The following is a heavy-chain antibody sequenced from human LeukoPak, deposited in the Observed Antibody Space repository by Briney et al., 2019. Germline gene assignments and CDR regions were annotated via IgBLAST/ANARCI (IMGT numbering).Heavy chain of an antibody. CDR2: IIPILGIA. V-gene: IGHV1-69*02. CDR3: ARGSYYDSSGYYLQMAYFDY. D-gene: IGHD3-22*01. CDR1: GGTFSSYT. Sequence: SVKVSCKASGGTFSSYTISWVRQAPGQGLEWTGRIIPILGIANYAQKFQGRVTITADKSTSTAYMELSSLRSEDTAVYYCARGSYYDSSGYYLQMAYFDYWGQGTLVTVSS. J-gene: IGHJ4*02.